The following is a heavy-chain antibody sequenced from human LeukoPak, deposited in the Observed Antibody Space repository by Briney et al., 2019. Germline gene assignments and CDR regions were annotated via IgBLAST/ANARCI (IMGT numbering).Heavy chain of an antibody. Sequence: SETLSLTCAVYGGSFSGYYWSWIRHPPGKGLEWIGEINHSGSTNYNPSLKSRVTISVDTSKNQFSLKLSSVTAADTAVYYCARGLDGSSSGYWGQGTLVTVSS. D-gene: IGHD6-6*01. CDR3: ARGLDGSSSGY. J-gene: IGHJ4*02. V-gene: IGHV4-34*01. CDR2: INHSGST. CDR1: GGSFSGYY.